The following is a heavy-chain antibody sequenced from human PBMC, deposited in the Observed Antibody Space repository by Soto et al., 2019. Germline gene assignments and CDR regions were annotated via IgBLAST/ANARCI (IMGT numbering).Heavy chain of an antibody. D-gene: IGHD4-4*01. J-gene: IGHJ4*02. CDR1: GFTFSSYA. Sequence: GGSLRLSCAASGFTFSSYAMSWVRQAPGKGLEWVSAISGSGGSTYYADSVKGRFTISRDNSKNTLYLQMNSLRAEDTAVYYCAKTLQAREGPRRGPYWRFFFDYWGQGTLVTVSS. CDR3: AKTLQAREGPRRGPYWRFFFDY. CDR2: ISGSGGST. V-gene: IGHV3-23*01.